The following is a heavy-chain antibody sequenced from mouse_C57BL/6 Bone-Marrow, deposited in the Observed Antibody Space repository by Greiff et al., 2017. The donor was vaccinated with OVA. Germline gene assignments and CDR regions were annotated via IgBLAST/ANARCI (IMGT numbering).Heavy chain of an antibody. D-gene: IGHD2-5*01. CDR3: TRGYSNSDAMGY. Sequence: VKLQQSGAELVRPGASVTLSCKASGYTFTDYEMHWVKQTPVHGLEWIGAIDPETGGTAYNQKFKGKAILTADKSSSTACMELRSLTSVDSAVYYCTRGYSNSDAMGYWGQGTSVTVSS. J-gene: IGHJ4*01. V-gene: IGHV1-15*01. CDR2: IDPETGGT. CDR1: GYTFTDYE.